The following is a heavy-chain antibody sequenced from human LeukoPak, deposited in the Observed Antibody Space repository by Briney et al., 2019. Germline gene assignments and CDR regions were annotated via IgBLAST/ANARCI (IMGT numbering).Heavy chain of an antibody. D-gene: IGHD3-9*01. Sequence: PGGPLRLSCAASGFTFSDYYMSWIRQAPGKGLEWVSYISSSGSTIYYADSVKGRFTISRDNAKNSLYLQMNSLRAGDTAVYYCARDLGSPHYDILTGYTYGMDVWGQGTTVTVSS. CDR3: ARDLGSPHYDILTGYTYGMDV. J-gene: IGHJ6*02. CDR2: ISSSGSTI. V-gene: IGHV3-11*01. CDR1: GFTFSDYY.